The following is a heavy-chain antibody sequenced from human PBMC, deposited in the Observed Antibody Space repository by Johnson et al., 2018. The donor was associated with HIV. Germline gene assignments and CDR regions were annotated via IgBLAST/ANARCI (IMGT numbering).Heavy chain of an antibody. J-gene: IGHJ3*02. CDR3: ATPQEGYSAFDI. CDR2: IRSDGTNK. V-gene: IGHV3-30*02. Sequence: QVQLVESGGGVVQPGGSLRLSCAAFGFTFSTYGIHWVRQAPGKGLEWVAFIRSDGTNKYYADFVKGRFTISRDNSKNTLYLQMNSLRAEDTAVYYCATPQEGYSAFDIWGQGTMVTVSS. D-gene: IGHD2-15*01. CDR1: GFTFSTYG.